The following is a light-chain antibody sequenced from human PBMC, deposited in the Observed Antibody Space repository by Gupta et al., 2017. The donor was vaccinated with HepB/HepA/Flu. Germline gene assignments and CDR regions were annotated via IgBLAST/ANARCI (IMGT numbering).Light chain of an antibody. CDR1: QSISNF. CDR2: GAS. CDR3: QQRYNWPLT. J-gene: IGKJ4*01. V-gene: IGKV3-11*01. Sequence: IVLTQSPGTLSLSPGERVTLSCRASQSISNFLAWYQQTPGQAPRLLIYGASNRATGIPARFSGSGSGTDFTLTISNLEPEDFAVYYCQQRYNWPLTFGGGTKVDIK.